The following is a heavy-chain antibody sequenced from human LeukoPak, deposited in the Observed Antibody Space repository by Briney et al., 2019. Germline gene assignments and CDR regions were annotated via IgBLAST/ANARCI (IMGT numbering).Heavy chain of an antibody. J-gene: IGHJ4*02. CDR3: ARQFATAAADTRGYFDY. V-gene: IGHV4-39*01. CDR1: GGSISSSSDY. Sequence: PSETLSLTCTVSGGSISSSSDYWGWIRQAPGKGLEWIGSFFVSGSTHCNPSLRSRATLFVDTSKNQFSLKLTSMTAADAATYFCARQFATAAADTRGYFDYWGQGTVVAVSS. D-gene: IGHD6-25*01. CDR2: FFVSGST.